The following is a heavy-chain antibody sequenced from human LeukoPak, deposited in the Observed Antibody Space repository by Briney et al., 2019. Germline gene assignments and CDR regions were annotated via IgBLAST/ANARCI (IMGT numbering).Heavy chain of an antibody. V-gene: IGHV3-7*01. CDR1: GFTFSDYW. CDR3: ASALPADHFDY. Sequence: GGSLRLSCAASGFTFSDYWMSWFRQAPGKGLEWVANIKQHGTETYYVDSVKGRFTISRDNAKNSLYLQMNSLRAEDTAVYYCASALPADHFDYWGQGTLVTVSS. J-gene: IGHJ4*02. CDR2: IKQHGTET.